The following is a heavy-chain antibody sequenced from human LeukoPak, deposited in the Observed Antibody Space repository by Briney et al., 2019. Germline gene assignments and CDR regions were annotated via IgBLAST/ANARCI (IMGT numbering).Heavy chain of an antibody. CDR3: ARHGFDGYPYYFDY. Sequence: SETLSLTCAVYGGSFSGYYWSWIRQPPGKGLEWIGEINHSGSTNYNPSLKSRVTISVDTSRNQFSLKLSSVTAADTAVYYCARHGFDGYPYYFDYWGQGTLVTVSS. CDR1: GGSFSGYY. D-gene: IGHD3-22*01. V-gene: IGHV4-34*01. CDR2: INHSGST. J-gene: IGHJ4*02.